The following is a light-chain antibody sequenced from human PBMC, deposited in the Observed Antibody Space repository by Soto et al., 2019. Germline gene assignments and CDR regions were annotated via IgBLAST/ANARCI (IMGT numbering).Light chain of an antibody. Sequence: DIQMTQSPSSLSASLGDRVSITCRASQTIRSYLNWFQQKPGEAPKLLIYTTSTLQSGVPSRFSGSGSGTDFTLTISNLQPEDFATYYCQQGYDSPLTFGQGTRLEI. CDR1: QTIRSY. CDR3: QQGYDSPLT. CDR2: TTS. V-gene: IGKV1-39*01. J-gene: IGKJ5*01.